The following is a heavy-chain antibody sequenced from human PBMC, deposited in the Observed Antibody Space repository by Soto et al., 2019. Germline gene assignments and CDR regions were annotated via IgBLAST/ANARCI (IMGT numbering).Heavy chain of an antibody. CDR1: GGSISSSNW. CDR3: ARTSQPRLRDFDY. CDR2: IYHSGST. V-gene: IGHV4-4*02. J-gene: IGHJ4*02. Sequence: LSLTCAVSGGSISSSNWWSWVRQPPGKGLEWIGEIYHSGSTNYNPSLKSRVTISVDKSKNQFSLKLSSVTAADTAVYYCARTSQPRLRDFDYWGQGTLVTVSS. D-gene: IGHD1-1*01.